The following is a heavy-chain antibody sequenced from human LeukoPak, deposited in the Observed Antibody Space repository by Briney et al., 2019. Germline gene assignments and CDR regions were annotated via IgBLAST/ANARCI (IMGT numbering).Heavy chain of an antibody. V-gene: IGHV3-11*01. J-gene: IGHJ4*02. CDR3: ARGRDYFDH. CDR2: ISSGDNFI. CDR1: GFALSDHY. Sequence: GRSLRLSCAASGFALSDHYMSWIRQAPGKGLEWVASISSGDNFIFYGGSVKGRFTISRDNAKNSVFLQTNSLRVEDTAVYYCARGRDYFDHWGQGTLVTASS.